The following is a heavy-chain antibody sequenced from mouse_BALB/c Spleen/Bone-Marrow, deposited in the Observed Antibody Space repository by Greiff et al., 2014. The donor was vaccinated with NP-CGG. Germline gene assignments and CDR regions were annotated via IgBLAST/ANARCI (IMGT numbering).Heavy chain of an antibody. CDR2: IDTSDSYT. CDR1: GHTFTDYW. D-gene: IGHD2-14*01. J-gene: IGHJ3*01. V-gene: IGHV1-69*01. CDR3: ARSDYRFDPLPY. Sequence: VKLMESGAELVMPGASVKMSCKASGHTFTDYWMHWVKQRPGQGLEWIGAIDTSDSYTSYNQKFKGEATLTVDESSSTAYMQLSSLTSEDSAVYYCARSDYRFDPLPYWGQGTLVTVSA.